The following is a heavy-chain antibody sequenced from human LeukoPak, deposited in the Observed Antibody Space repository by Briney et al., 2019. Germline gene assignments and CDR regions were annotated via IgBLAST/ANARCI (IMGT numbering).Heavy chain of an antibody. J-gene: IGHJ4*02. Sequence: GGSLRLSCAATGLSVSSNFMSWVRQAPGKGLEWVSVIYGGGSTYYADSVKGRFTISRDAPENTLYLQMNSLRVEDTAVYYCASWPVGWYGEDSWGQGTLVTVSS. CDR1: GLSVSSNF. CDR2: IYGGGST. V-gene: IGHV3-53*01. CDR3: ASWPVGWYGEDS. D-gene: IGHD6-19*01.